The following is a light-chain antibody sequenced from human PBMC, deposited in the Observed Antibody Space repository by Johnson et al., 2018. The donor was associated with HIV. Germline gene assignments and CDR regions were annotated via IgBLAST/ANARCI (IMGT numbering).Light chain of an antibody. CDR3: GTWVSSLSVYV. J-gene: IGLJ1*01. CDR1: SSNIGNNY. Sequence: QAVLTQPPSVSAAPGQKVTISCSGSSSNIGNNYVSWYQQLPGTAPKLLIYDNNKRPSGIPDRFSGSKSGTSATLGITGLQTGDEADYYCGTWVSSLSVYVVGTGTKVTVL. CDR2: DNN. V-gene: IGLV1-51*01.